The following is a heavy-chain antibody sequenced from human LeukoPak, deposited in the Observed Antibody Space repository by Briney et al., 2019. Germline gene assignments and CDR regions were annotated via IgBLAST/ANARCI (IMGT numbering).Heavy chain of an antibody. CDR2: IYYSGST. CDR3: ARGAAAGVVNWFDP. J-gene: IGHJ5*02. CDR1: GGSISSSSYY. D-gene: IGHD6-13*01. Sequence: SETLSLTCTVSGGSISSSSYYWGWIRQPPGKGLEWIASIYYSGSTYYNPSLKSRVTISVDTSKNQFSLKLSSVTAADTAVYYCARGAAAGVVNWFDPWGQGTLVTVSS. V-gene: IGHV4-39*07.